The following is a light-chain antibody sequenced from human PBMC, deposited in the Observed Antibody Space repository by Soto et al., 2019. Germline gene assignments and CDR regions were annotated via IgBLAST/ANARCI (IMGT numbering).Light chain of an antibody. V-gene: IGKV1-39*01. CDR2: GAS. J-gene: IGKJ1*01. Sequence: DIQMTQSPSSLSASVGDRVTITCRASHTITDFLSWYQERPGKAPKQLIYGASTLQDGVPSRFSGSGSATNFTLTISSLLRDDFVTYYCQQTYSVPWTFGQGTKV. CDR1: HTITDF. CDR3: QQTYSVPWT.